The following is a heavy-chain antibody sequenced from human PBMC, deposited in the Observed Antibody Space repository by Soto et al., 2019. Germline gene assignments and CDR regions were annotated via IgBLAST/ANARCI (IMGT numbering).Heavy chain of an antibody. CDR1: GFTFSSYA. CDR2: ISGSGGST. J-gene: IGHJ3*02. Sequence: GGSLRLSCAASGFTFSSYAMSWVRQAPGKGLEWVSAISGSGGSTYYADSVKGRFTISRDNSKNTLYLQMNSLRAEDTAVYYCAKELITMIVGVITPPAFDIWGQGTMVTVSS. CDR3: AKELITMIVGVITPPAFDI. D-gene: IGHD3-22*01. V-gene: IGHV3-23*01.